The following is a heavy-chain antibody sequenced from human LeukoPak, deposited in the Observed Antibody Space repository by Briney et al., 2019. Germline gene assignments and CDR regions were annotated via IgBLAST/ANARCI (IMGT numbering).Heavy chain of an antibody. CDR1: GFTFSSYG. D-gene: IGHD1-26*01. J-gene: IGHJ5*02. CDR3: ARVGGSFHWFDP. CDR2: INSDGSST. V-gene: IGHV3-74*01. Sequence: PGGSLRLSCAASGFTFSSYGMHWVRQAPGKGLVWVSRINSDGSSTSYADSVKGRFTISRDNAKNTLYLQMNSLRAEDTAVYYCARVGGSFHWFDPWGQGTLVTVSS.